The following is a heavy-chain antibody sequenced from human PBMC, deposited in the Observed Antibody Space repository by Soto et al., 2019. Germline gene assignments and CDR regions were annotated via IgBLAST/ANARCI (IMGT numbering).Heavy chain of an antibody. D-gene: IGHD3-22*01. J-gene: IGHJ4*02. CDR2: ISGSGDRT. CDR1: GFTFNNCA. CDR3: ARHLQAESGYSKYNS. Sequence: GGSLRLSWAASGFTFNNCAMSWVRQAPGKGLEWVSAISGSGDRTYYADSVKGRFTISRDNSKNTLYLHVNSLRAEDTAVYYCARHLQAESGYSKYNSWGQGTLVTVSS. V-gene: IGHV3-23*01.